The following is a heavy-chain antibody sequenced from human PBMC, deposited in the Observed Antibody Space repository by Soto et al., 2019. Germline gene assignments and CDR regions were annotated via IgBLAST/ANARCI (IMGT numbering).Heavy chain of an antibody. Sequence: QVQLVQSGAEVKKPGASVKVPCKASGYTFTSYGISWVRQAPGQGLEWMGWISAYNGNTNYAQKLQGRVTMTTDTSTSTAYMELRSLRSDDTAVYYCARVGIVVVPAARRGLDYWGQGTLVTVSS. CDR3: ARVGIVVVPAARRGLDY. D-gene: IGHD2-2*01. V-gene: IGHV1-18*01. CDR1: GYTFTSYG. CDR2: ISAYNGNT. J-gene: IGHJ4*02.